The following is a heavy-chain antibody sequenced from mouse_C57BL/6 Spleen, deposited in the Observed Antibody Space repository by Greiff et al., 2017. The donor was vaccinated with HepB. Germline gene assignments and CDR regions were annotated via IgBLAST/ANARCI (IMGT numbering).Heavy chain of an antibody. V-gene: IGHV5-9-1*02. Sequence: EVMLVESGEGLVKPGGSLKLSCAASGFTFSSYAMSWVRQTPEKRLEWVAYISSGGDYIYYADTVKGRFTISRDNARNTLYLQMSSLKSEDTAMYYCTRDGANWDWYFDVWGTGTTVTVSS. D-gene: IGHD4-1*01. CDR1: GFTFSSYA. J-gene: IGHJ1*03. CDR3: TRDGANWDWYFDV. CDR2: ISSGGDYI.